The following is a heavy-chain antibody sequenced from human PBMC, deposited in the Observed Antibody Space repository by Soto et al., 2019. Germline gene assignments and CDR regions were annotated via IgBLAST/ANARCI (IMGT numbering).Heavy chain of an antibody. CDR1: GGTFSSYA. J-gene: IGHJ5*02. CDR2: IIPIFGTA. CDR3: ARPQTYYYDSSGSWFDP. D-gene: IGHD3-22*01. Sequence: GASVKVSCEASGGTFSSYAISWVRQAPGQGLEWMGGIIPIFGTANYAQKFQGRVTITADEPTSTAYMELSSLRSEDTAVYYCARPQTYYYDSSGSWFDPWGQGTLVTVSS. V-gene: IGHV1-69*13.